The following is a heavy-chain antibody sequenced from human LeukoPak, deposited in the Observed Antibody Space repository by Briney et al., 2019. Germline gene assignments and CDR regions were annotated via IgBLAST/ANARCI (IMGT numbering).Heavy chain of an antibody. Sequence: ASVKVSCKASGYTFTSYYMHWVRQAPGQGLEWMGIINPSGGSTSYAQKFQGRVTMTRDTSTSTVYMELSSLRSEDTAVYYCARDGVLRFLEWLSPTYYYYMDGWGKGTTVTVSS. V-gene: IGHV1-46*01. J-gene: IGHJ6*03. CDR1: GYTFTSYY. CDR2: INPSGGST. CDR3: ARDGVLRFLEWLSPTYYYYMDG. D-gene: IGHD3-3*01.